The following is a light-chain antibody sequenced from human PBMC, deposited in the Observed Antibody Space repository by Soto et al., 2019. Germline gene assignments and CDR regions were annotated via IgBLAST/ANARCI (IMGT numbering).Light chain of an antibody. Sequence: EVVLTQSPVTLSLSPGEGATLSCWASQTVSSNYLAWYQQRPGQAPRLIIYGASSRATGIPDRFSGSGSGTDFTLTISRLEPEDFAVYYCHQYGSSPATFGQGTKVDIK. CDR1: QTVSSNY. V-gene: IGKV3-20*01. CDR2: GAS. J-gene: IGKJ1*01. CDR3: HQYGSSPAT.